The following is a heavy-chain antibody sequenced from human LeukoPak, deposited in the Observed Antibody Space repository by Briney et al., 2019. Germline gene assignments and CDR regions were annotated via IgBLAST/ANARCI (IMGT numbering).Heavy chain of an antibody. V-gene: IGHV1-2*04. D-gene: IGHD6-13*01. CDR1: GYTFTGYY. Sequence: GASVKVSCKASGYTFTGYYMHWLRQAPGQGLEWMGWINPNSGGTNYAQKFQGWVTMTRDTSISTAYMELSRLRSDDTAAYYCARDREVGSSWSLYYYYYGMDVWGQGTTVTVSS. CDR2: INPNSGGT. CDR3: ARDREVGSSWSLYYYYYGMDV. J-gene: IGHJ6*02.